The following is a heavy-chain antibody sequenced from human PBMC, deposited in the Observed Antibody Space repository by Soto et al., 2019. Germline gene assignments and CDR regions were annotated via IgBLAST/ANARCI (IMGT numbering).Heavy chain of an antibody. CDR2: IKQDGSEK. V-gene: IGHV3-7*01. Sequence: VGSLRLSCAASGFTFSSYWMSWVRQAPGKGLEWVANIKQDGSEKYYVDSVKGRFTISRDNAKNSLYLQMNSLRAEDTAVYYCARQSIVVVPAAIRGVWFDPWGQGTLVTVSS. CDR3: ARQSIVVVPAAIRGVWFDP. D-gene: IGHD2-2*01. CDR1: GFTFSSYW. J-gene: IGHJ5*02.